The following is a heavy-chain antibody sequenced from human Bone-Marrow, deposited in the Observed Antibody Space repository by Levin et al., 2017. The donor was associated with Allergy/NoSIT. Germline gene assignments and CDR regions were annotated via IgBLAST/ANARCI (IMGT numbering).Heavy chain of an antibody. CDR2: IYSGGST. CDR3: ARAADSSSWSHDAFDS. CDR1: GFTVSSNY. D-gene: IGHD6-13*01. J-gene: IGHJ3*02. Sequence: GGSLRLSCAASGFTVSSNYMSWVRQAPGKGLEWVSVIYSGGSTYYADSVKGRFTISRDNSKNTLYLQMNSLRAEDTAVYYCARAADSSSWSHDAFDSWGQGTMVTVSS. V-gene: IGHV3-66*01.